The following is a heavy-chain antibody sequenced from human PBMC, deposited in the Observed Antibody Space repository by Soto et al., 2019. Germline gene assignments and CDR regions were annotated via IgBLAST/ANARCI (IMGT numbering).Heavy chain of an antibody. J-gene: IGHJ5*01. V-gene: IGHV3-7*03. D-gene: IGHD3-9*01. CDR2: INGNGSTT. CDR3: AKLRYFDWSAYNWFEY. Sequence: GGSLRLSCAASGFTFSSYWMSWVLQAPWKGLEWVAGINGNGSTTYYVDSVKGRFTISRDNSKNTLYLQMNSLRAEDTAVYHCAKLRYFDWSAYNWFEYWGQGTLVTVSS. CDR1: GFTFSSYW.